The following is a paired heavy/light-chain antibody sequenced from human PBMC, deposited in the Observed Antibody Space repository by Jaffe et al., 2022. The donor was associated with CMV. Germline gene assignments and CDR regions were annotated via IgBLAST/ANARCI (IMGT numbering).Heavy chain of an antibody. D-gene: IGHD5-18*01. CDR1: GYTFTTFY. J-gene: IGHJ6*03. CDR3: ARDGNSFGYWGDSYYYYYMDV. V-gene: IGHV1-46*01. CDR2: INPSTSST. Sequence: QVQLVQSGAEVKKTGASVQVSCTASGYTFTTFYIHWVRQAPGQGLEWMGIINPSTSSTTYAQKFQGRVTMTRDTSTGTVYMELSSLRSEDTAVYYCARDGNSFGYWGDSYYYYYMDVWGKGTTVTVSS.
Light chain of an antibody. Sequence: QSVLTQPPSVSAAPGQKVTISCSGSSSNIGKNLASWYQQLPGTAPKLLIHDDDRRPSGIPDRFSGSRSGTSATLGISGLQTGDEADYYCASWDTSLSAGVFGTGTKVTVL. J-gene: IGLJ1*01. V-gene: IGLV1-51*01. CDR1: SSNIGKNL. CDR2: DDD. CDR3: ASWDTSLSAGV.